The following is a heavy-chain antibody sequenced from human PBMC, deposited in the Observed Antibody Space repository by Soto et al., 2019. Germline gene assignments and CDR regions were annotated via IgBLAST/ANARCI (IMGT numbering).Heavy chain of an antibody. V-gene: IGHV4-38-2*01. D-gene: IGHD1-26*01. J-gene: IGHJ4*02. Sequence: PSETLSLTCGVPGYSISNGYYWGWIRQPPGKGLEWIGDIYHSGSTNYNPSLKSRVTMSVDKSKNQFFLNLSSVTAADTAVYYCARRGSSGTPVDYWGQGILVTVSS. CDR2: IYHSGST. CDR1: GYSISNGYY. CDR3: ARRGSSGTPVDY.